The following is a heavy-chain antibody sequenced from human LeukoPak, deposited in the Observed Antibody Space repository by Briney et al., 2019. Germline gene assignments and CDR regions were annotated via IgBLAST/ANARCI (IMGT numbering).Heavy chain of an antibody. V-gene: IGHV5-51*01. CDR2: IYPGDSDT. Sequence: GESLKISCKGSGYSFIRFWIGWVRQKPGKGLEWFGVIYPGDSDTLYSPAVQGEVSISADRSVSTANLQWTSLKGSGSAMLYSGIADGGGDCYSINVFDVWGQGTMVTVSS. CDR3: GIADGGGDCYSINVFDV. J-gene: IGHJ3*01. CDR1: GYSFIRFW. D-gene: IGHD2-21*02.